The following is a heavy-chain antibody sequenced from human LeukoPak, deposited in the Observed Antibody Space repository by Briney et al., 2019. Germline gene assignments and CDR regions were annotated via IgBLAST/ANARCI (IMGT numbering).Heavy chain of an antibody. Sequence: ASVKVSCKASGGTFSSYAISWVRQAPGQGLEWMGRIIPILGIANYAQKFQGRVTITADKSTSTAYMELSSLRSEDTAVYYCARVVGGDGYNGSWGQGTLVTVSS. D-gene: IGHD5-24*01. CDR2: IIPILGIA. J-gene: IGHJ4*02. CDR3: ARVVGGDGYNGS. V-gene: IGHV1-69*04. CDR1: GGTFSSYA.